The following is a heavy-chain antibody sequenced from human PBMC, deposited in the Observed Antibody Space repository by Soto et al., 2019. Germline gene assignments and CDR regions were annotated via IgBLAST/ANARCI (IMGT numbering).Heavy chain of an antibody. J-gene: IGHJ4*02. V-gene: IGHV1-69*01. Sequence: QVHLVQSGAEVTKAGSSVKVSCKASGGTFSSHAFSWVRQAPGQGLEWVGGIIPIFETANYAQEFQGRVTSSADESTNTVILELNSLRSDDTSIYFCAIGDRSSCIGNHWGPGTQVTV. CDR1: GGTFSSHA. CDR3: AIGDRSSCIGNH. D-gene: IGHD6-6*01. CDR2: IIPIFETA.